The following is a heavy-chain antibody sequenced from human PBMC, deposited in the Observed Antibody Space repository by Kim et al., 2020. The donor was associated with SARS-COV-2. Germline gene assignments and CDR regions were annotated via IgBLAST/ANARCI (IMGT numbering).Heavy chain of an antibody. CDR3: ARDYCSSTSCYDGY. D-gene: IGHD2-2*01. Sequence: GGSLRLSCAASGFTFSSYAMHWVRQAPGKGLEWVAVISYDGSNKYYADSVKGRFTISRDNSKNTLYLQMNSLRAEDTAVYYCARDYCSSTSCYDGYWGQGTLVTVSS. V-gene: IGHV3-30*04. CDR2: ISYDGSNK. J-gene: IGHJ4*02. CDR1: GFTFSSYA.